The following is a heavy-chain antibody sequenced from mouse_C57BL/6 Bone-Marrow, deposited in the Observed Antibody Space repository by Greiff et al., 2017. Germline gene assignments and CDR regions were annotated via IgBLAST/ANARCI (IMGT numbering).Heavy chain of an antibody. V-gene: IGHV1-52*01. CDR1: GYTFTSYW. J-gene: IGHJ2*01. CDR2: IDPSDSET. Sequence: VQLQQPGAELVRPGSSVKLSCKAPGYTFTSYWMHWVKQRPIQGLEWIGNIDPSDSETNYNQKFKDKATLTVDKSPSTAYMQLSSLTSEDSAVYYCARELRYSFYYFDYWGQGTTLTVSS. CDR3: ARELRYSFYYFDY. D-gene: IGHD1-1*01.